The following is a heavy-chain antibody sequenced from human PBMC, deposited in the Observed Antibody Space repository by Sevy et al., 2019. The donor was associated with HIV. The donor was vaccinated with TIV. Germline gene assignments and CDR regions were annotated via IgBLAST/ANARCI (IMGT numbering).Heavy chain of an antibody. CDR1: GFTFSSYG. Sequence: GGSLRLSCAASGFTFSSYGMHWVRQAPGKGLEWVAFIRYEGSNKYYADSVKGRFTISIDNSKKTMYLQMNSLRAEDTAVYYCAKDPSGSYRGDDAFDIWGQGTMVTVSS. CDR2: IRYEGSNK. D-gene: IGHD1-26*01. CDR3: AKDPSGSYRGDDAFDI. V-gene: IGHV3-30*02. J-gene: IGHJ3*02.